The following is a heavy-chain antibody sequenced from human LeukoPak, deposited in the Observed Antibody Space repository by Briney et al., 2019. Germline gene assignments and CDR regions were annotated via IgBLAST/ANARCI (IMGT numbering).Heavy chain of an antibody. CDR1: GYTFTSYD. Sequence: ASVKVSCKASGYTFTSYDINWVRQATGQGLEWMGWMNPSSGNTGYAQKFQGRVTMTRNTSISTAYMELSSLRSEDTAVYYCARGPFHLNYYDSSQNAFDIWGQGTMVTVSS. CDR2: MNPSSGNT. CDR3: ARGPFHLNYYDSSQNAFDI. V-gene: IGHV1-8*01. D-gene: IGHD3-22*01. J-gene: IGHJ3*02.